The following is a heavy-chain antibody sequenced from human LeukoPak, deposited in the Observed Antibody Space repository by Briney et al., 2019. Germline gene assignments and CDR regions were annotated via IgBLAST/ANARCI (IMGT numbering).Heavy chain of an antibody. CDR3: ARRGWYCSGGSCYSGSNYFDY. V-gene: IGHV4-34*01. Sequence: SETLSLTCAVYGGSFSGYYWSWIRQPPGKGLEWIGEINHSGSTNHNPSLKSRVTISVDTSKNQFSLKLSSVTAADTAVYYCARRGWYCSGGSCYSGSNYFDYWGQGTLVTVSS. CDR1: GGSFSGYY. CDR2: INHSGST. J-gene: IGHJ4*02. D-gene: IGHD2-15*01.